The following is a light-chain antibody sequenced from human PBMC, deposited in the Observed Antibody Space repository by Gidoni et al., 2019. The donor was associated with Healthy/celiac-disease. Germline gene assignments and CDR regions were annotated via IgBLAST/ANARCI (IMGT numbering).Light chain of an antibody. CDR1: SSNIGNDA. J-gene: IGLJ3*02. Sequence: QSVLTQPPSVSEAPRQRVTISCSGSSSNIGNDAVNWYQQLPGKAPKLLIYYDDLLPSGVSDRFSCSKSGTSASLAISGLQSEDEAAYYCAAWDDSLNGWVFGGGTKLTVL. V-gene: IGLV1-36*01. CDR2: YDD. CDR3: AAWDDSLNGWV.